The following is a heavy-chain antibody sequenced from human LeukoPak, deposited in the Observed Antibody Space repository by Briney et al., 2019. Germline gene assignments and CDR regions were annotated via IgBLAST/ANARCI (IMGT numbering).Heavy chain of an antibody. D-gene: IGHD2-2*01. CDR2: IYYSGST. V-gene: IGHV4-59*01. J-gene: IGHJ5*02. Sequence: SETLSLTCAVYGGSFSGYYWSWIRQPPGKGLEWIGYIYYSGSTNYNPSLKSRVTISVDTSKNQFSLKLSSVTAADTAVYYCAREYCSSTSCYEGLNWFDPWGQGTLVTVSS. CDR3: AREYCSSTSCYEGLNWFDP. CDR1: GGSFSGYY.